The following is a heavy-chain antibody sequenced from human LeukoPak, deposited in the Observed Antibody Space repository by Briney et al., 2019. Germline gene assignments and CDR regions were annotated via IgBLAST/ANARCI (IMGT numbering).Heavy chain of an antibody. CDR1: GLTFSSHW. D-gene: IGHD2-8*01. CDR2: ITNDGSST. V-gene: IGHV3-74*01. Sequence: QAGGSLRLSCAASGLTFSSHWMHWVRQAPGKGLVWVSRITNDGSSTTYADSVKGRFTISRDNSKNTLYLQMNSLRAEDTAVYYCARDERSYCTNPMDWGQGTLVTVSS. J-gene: IGHJ4*02. CDR3: ARDERSYCTNPMD.